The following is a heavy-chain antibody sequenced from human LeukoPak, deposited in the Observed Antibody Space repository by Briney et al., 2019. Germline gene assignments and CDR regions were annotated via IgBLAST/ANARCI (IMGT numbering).Heavy chain of an antibody. CDR3: ARVTGYMIEDYFDY. D-gene: IGHD3-22*01. CDR2: IYTSGST. Sequence: TSETLSLTCTVSGGSISSGSYYWSWIRQPAGKGLEWIGRIYTSGSTNYNPSLKSRVTISVETSKNQFSLKLSSVTAADTAVYYCARVTGYMIEDYFDYWGQGTLVTVSS. V-gene: IGHV4-61*02. J-gene: IGHJ4*02. CDR1: GGSISSGSYY.